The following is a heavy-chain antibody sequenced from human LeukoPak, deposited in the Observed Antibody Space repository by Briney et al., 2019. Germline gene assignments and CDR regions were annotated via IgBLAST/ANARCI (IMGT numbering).Heavy chain of an antibody. V-gene: IGHV4-34*01. CDR2: INHSGST. J-gene: IGHJ6*03. CDR1: GGSFSGYY. CDR3: ARGLRLGDYHYYYMDV. D-gene: IGHD3-16*01. Sequence: SETLSLTCAVYGGSFSGYYWSWVRQPPGKGLEWIGEINHSGSTNYNPSLKSRVTISVDTSKNQFSLKLSSVTAADTAVYYCARGLRLGDYHYYYMDVWGKGTTVTVSS.